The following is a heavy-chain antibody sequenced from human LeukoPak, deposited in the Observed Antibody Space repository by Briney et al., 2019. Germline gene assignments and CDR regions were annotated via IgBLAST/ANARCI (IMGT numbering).Heavy chain of an antibody. Sequence: GGSLRLSCAASGFTFSNYAMHWVRQAPGKGLEWVSYISSSGSTIYYADSVKGRFTISRDNAKNSLYLQMNSLRAEDTAVYYCARGGYSYGFWFDPWGQGTLVTVSS. D-gene: IGHD5-18*01. CDR1: GFTFSNYA. J-gene: IGHJ5*02. CDR3: ARGGYSYGFWFDP. CDR2: ISSSGSTI. V-gene: IGHV3-48*03.